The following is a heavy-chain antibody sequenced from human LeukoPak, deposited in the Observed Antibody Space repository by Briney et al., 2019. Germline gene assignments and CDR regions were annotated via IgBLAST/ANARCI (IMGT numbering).Heavy chain of an antibody. CDR1: GYTFTNYG. D-gene: IGHD6-19*01. CDR2: ISAYNGNT. V-gene: IGHV1-18*01. Sequence: GASVKVSCKASGYTFTNYGISWVRQAPGQGLEWMGWISAYNGNTNYAQKLQGRVTLTTDTSTSTAYMELRSLRSDDTAVYYCARDRPNSRGWYVAGPRQIDAFDIWGQGTMVTVSS. J-gene: IGHJ3*02. CDR3: ARDRPNSRGWYVAGPRQIDAFDI.